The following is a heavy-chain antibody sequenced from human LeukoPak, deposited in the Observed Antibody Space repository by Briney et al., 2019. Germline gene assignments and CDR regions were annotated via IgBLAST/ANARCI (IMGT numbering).Heavy chain of an antibody. CDR1: GFTVSSSY. V-gene: IGHV3-66*01. D-gene: IGHD4-17*01. CDR3: TRGSYGDYEY. CDR2: LYSGGST. Sequence: GGSLRLSCAAAGFTVSSSYMSWVRQAPGKGLEWVSVLYSGGSTYYADSVKGRFIISRDDSKNTLFLQMNSLRAEDTAVYYCTRGSYGDYEYWGQGTLVTVSS. J-gene: IGHJ4*02.